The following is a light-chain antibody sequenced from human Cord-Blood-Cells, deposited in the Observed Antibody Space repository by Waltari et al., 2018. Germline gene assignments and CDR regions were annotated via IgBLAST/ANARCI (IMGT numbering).Light chain of an antibody. V-gene: IGLV2-14*01. CDR3: SSYTSSSTYV. Sequence: HSALTQPASVSGYPGQSITISCPGTSSDVGGSNYVSWYQQHPGKAPKLMIYDVSNRPTGVSNRFSGSKSGNTASLTISGLQAEDEADYYCSSYTSSSTYVFGTGTKVTVL. J-gene: IGLJ1*01. CDR1: SSDVGGSNY. CDR2: DVS.